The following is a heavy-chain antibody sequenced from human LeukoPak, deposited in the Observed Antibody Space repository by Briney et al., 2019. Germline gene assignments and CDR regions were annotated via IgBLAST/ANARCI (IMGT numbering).Heavy chain of an antibody. CDR1: GFTFSNFA. J-gene: IGHJ4*02. D-gene: IGHD6-19*01. CDR2: ISGSGGST. CDR3: AKAGSSGWSSSGGDY. V-gene: IGHV3-23*01. Sequence: AGGSLRLSCAASGFTFSNFAMSWVRQGPGKGLEWVSTISGSGGSTFYADSVKGRFPISRDNSNNTLFLQMNSLRAEDTAIYFCAKAGSSGWSSSGGDYWGQGSLVTVAS.